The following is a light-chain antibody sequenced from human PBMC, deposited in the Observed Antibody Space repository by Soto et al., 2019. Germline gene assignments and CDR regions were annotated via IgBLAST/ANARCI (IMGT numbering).Light chain of an antibody. CDR3: QHYYHLPPGYT. J-gene: IGKJ2*01. V-gene: IGKV3-15*01. Sequence: EVVMTQSPASLSVSPGDRATLSCRASQNIRTNLAWYQQKVGQAPRLLIYGSSTRASGIPARFSGTGSGTEFTLTISSLQSEDFAVYYCQHYYHLPPGYTFGPGTKLDIK. CDR1: QNIRTN. CDR2: GSS.